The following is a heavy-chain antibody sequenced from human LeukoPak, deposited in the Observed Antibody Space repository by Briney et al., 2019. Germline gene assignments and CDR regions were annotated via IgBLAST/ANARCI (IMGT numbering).Heavy chain of an antibody. CDR3: ARDSSPAAAGSHNWFDP. D-gene: IGHD6-13*01. V-gene: IGHV3-64*01. Sequence: PGGALRLSCAASGFTFSCFAMHWVRQAPGEGMEYVSAISSNGGSTYYANSVKGRFTISRDNSKNTLYLQMGSLRAEDMAVYYCARDSSPAAAGSHNWFDPWGQGTLVTVSS. CDR2: ISSNGGST. CDR1: GFTFSCFA. J-gene: IGHJ5*02.